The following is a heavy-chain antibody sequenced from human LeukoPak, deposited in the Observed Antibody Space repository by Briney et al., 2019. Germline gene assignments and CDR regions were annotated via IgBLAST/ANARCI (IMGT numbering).Heavy chain of an antibody. D-gene: IGHD3-3*01. V-gene: IGHV3-21*01. CDR2: ISSSSSYI. J-gene: IGHJ6*02. CDR1: GLTFSAYH. CDR3: ARSGEYYDFWSGYWKYYYYGMDV. Sequence: GGSLRLSCAASGLTFSAYHINWVRQAPGKGLEWVSSISSSSSYIYYADSVKGRFTISRDNAKNSLYLQMNSLRAEDTAVYYCARSGEYYDFWSGYWKYYYYGMDVWGQGTTVTVSS.